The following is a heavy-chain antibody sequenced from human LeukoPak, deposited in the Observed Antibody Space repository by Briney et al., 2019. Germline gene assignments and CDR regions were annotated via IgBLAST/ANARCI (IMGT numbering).Heavy chain of an antibody. D-gene: IGHD3-10*01. CDR2: ISSSSSYI. Sequence: GGSLRLSCAASGFTFSSYAMDWVRQAPGKGLEWVSSISSSSSYIYYADSVKGRFTISRDDAKNSLYLQMNSLRAEDTAVYYCARLFGGGFGKYYFDYCGQGTLVTVSS. V-gene: IGHV3-21*01. J-gene: IGHJ4*02. CDR3: ARLFGGGFGKYYFDY. CDR1: GFTFSSYA.